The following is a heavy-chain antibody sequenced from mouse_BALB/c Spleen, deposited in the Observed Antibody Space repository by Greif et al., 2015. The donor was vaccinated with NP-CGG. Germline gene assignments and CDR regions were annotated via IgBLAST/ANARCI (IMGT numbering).Heavy chain of an antibody. CDR1: GFNIKDTY. V-gene: IGHV14-3*02. D-gene: IGHD2-1*01. CDR2: IDPANGNT. J-gene: IGHJ4*01. Sequence: EVQLQQSGAELVKPGASVKLSCTASGFNIKDTYMHWVKQRPEQGLEWIGRIDPANGNTKYDPKFQGKATITADTSSNTAYLQLSSLTSEDTAVYYCARRYGNYGWYAMDYWGQGTSVTVSS. CDR3: ARRYGNYGWYAMDY.